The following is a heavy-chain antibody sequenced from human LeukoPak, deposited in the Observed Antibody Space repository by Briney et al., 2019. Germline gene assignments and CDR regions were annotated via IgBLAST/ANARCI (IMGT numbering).Heavy chain of an antibody. J-gene: IGHJ4*02. CDR1: GFTFSSYG. Sequence: QPGGSLRLSCAASGFTFSSYGMHWVRQAPGKGLEWVAVIWYDGSNKYYAVSVKGRFTISRDNSKNTLYLQMNSLRAEDTAVYYCARYGSGSTIDYWGQGTLVTVSS. V-gene: IGHV3-33*01. D-gene: IGHD3-10*01. CDR2: IWYDGSNK. CDR3: ARYGSGSTIDY.